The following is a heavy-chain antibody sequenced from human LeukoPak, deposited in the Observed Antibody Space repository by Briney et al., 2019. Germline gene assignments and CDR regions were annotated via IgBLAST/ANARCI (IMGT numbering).Heavy chain of an antibody. V-gene: IGHV3-23*01. CDR3: ATWDY. Sequence: HSGGSLRLSCAASGFTFSNYAMTWVRQAPGKGLEWVSAIGGSGGTTYYADSVKGRFTISRDNSKNTLYLQMNSLRVEDTAVYYCATWDYWGQGTLVTVSS. CDR2: IGGSGGTT. CDR1: GFTFSNYA. J-gene: IGHJ4*02.